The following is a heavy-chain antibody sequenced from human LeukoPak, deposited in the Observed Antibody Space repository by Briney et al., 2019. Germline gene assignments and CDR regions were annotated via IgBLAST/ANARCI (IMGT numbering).Heavy chain of an antibody. Sequence: GGSLRLSCAASGFTVSNYEMNWVRQAPGKGLEWDSYISSSGSTIYYADSVKGRFTISRDNPKNSLYLQVNSLRAEDTAVYYCARADYYDSSGYRYSSDYWGQGTLVTVSS. D-gene: IGHD3-22*01. CDR1: GFTVSNYE. J-gene: IGHJ4*02. CDR2: ISSSGSTI. CDR3: ARADYYDSSGYRYSSDY. V-gene: IGHV3-48*03.